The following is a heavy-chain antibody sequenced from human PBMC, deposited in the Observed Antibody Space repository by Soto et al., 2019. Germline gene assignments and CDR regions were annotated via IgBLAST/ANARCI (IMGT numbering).Heavy chain of an antibody. V-gene: IGHV3-74*01. CDR2: INTDGSDT. CDR3: VRDRPGSQEYFDY. D-gene: IGHD3-10*01. J-gene: IGHJ4*02. CDR1: GFIFSSEW. Sequence: PGGSLRLSCAASGFIFSSEWMGWVRQAPGKGLVWVSRINTDGSDTRYADSVKGRFTISRDNAKNTVYLQMNSLRAEDTGVYYCVRDRPGSQEYFDYWGQGNMVTVS.